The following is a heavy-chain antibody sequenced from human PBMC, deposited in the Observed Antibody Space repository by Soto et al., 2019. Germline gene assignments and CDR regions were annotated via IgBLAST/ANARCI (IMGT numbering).Heavy chain of an antibody. CDR2: INPSGGST. CDR1: GDAFTSYY. Sequence: GASVKVCCKACGDAFTSYYMQWVRQAPEQGLEWMGIINPSGGSTSYAQKFQGRVTMTRDTSTSTVYMELSSLRSEDTAVYYCATDPLERIAAVSYFDYWGQGTLVTVSS. V-gene: IGHV1-46*01. CDR3: ATDPLERIAAVSYFDY. D-gene: IGHD6-13*01. J-gene: IGHJ4*02.